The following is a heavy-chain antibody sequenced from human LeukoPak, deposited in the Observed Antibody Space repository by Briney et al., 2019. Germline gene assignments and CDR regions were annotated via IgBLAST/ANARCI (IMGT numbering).Heavy chain of an antibody. CDR2: IYTSGSA. V-gene: IGHV4-4*07. CDR1: RASISPYY. CDR3: AKEGMIRGVIDY. Sequence: SETLSLTCTVSRASISPYYWSWIRQPAGKGLEWIGHIYTSGSANYNPPLKSRVTMSLDTSKNQFSLKLNSVTAADTAVYYCAKEGMIRGVIDYWGQGALVTVSS. J-gene: IGHJ4*02. D-gene: IGHD3-10*01.